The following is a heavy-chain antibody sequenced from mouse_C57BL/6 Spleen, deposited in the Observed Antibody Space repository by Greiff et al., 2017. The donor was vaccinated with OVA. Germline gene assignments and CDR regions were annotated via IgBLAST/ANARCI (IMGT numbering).Heavy chain of an antibody. V-gene: IGHV1-54*01. CDR3: ARGIYYDPFAY. CDR2: INPGSGGT. J-gene: IGHJ3*01. CDR1: GYAFTNYL. Sequence: VQLQQSGAELVRPGTSVKVSCKASGYAFTNYLIEWVKQRPGQGLEWIGVINPGSGGTNYNEKFKGKATLTADKSSSTAYMQLSSLTSEDSAVYFCARGIYYDPFAYWGQGTLVTVSA. D-gene: IGHD2-4*01.